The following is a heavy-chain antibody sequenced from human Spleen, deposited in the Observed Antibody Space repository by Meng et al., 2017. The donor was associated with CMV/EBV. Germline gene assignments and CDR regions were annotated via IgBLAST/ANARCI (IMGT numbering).Heavy chain of an antibody. J-gene: IGHJ5*02. D-gene: IGHD1-14*01. Sequence: QVQVQEPGPGLVKPSQTLSLSCPVSGGSMSSGDYFWNWIRQPPGKGLEWIGYIYYSGNTYYNPSLKSRVTISIDTSKNQFSLKLSSVTAADTAVYYCARAEYYNWLDPWGQGTLVTVSS. V-gene: IGHV4-30-4*01. CDR1: GGSMSSGDYF. CDR2: IYYSGNT. CDR3: ARAEYYNWLDP.